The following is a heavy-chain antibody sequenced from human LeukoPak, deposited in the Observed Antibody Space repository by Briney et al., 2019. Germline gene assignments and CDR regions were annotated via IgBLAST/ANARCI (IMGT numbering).Heavy chain of an antibody. CDR3: VRAPSRRLLDAFDI. Sequence: GGSLRLSCAASGFTFSTYWMTWVRQAPGKGLEWVANIKQDGSDKYYVDSVKGRFTISKDNAKNSLYLQMNSLRGEDTAVYYCVRAPSRRLLDAFDIWGQGTMVTVSS. V-gene: IGHV3-7*01. J-gene: IGHJ3*02. CDR2: IKQDGSDK. D-gene: IGHD6-13*01. CDR1: GFTFSTYW.